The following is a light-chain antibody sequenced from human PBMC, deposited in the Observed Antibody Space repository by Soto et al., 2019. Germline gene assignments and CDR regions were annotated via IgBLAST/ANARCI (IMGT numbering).Light chain of an antibody. CDR1: SGHSNYA. CDR3: QTWGSGIVV. V-gene: IGLV4-69*01. J-gene: IGLJ2*01. CDR2: LNSDGSH. Sequence: QPVLTQSPSASASLGASVKLTFTLSSGHSNYAIAWHQQQSEKGPRYLMKLNSDGSHSKGDGIPDRFSGSSSGAERYLSISGLQFEDEADYYCQTWGSGIVVFGGGTKLTVL.